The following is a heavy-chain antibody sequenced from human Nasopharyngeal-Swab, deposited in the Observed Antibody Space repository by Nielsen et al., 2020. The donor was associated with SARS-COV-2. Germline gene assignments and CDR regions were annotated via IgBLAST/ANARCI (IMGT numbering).Heavy chain of an antibody. Sequence: GESLKISCVASGFTYSTYAISWVRQAPGKGLEWVSVISGSDHTTYYADSVKGRFTISRDNSKNTVNLQMNSLRVEDTAIYYCAKDRDSGDDSDDYYHYYGMDVWGQGTTVTVFS. CDR3: AKDRDSGDDSDDYYHYYGMDV. V-gene: IGHV3-23*01. CDR1: GFTYSTYA. D-gene: IGHD5-12*01. J-gene: IGHJ6*02. CDR2: ISGSDHTT.